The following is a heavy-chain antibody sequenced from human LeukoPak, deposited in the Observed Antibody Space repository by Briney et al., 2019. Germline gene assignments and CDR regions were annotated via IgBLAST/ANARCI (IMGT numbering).Heavy chain of an antibody. D-gene: IGHD3-9*01. V-gene: IGHV4-39*02. Sequence: SETLSLTCTVSGGSISSSSYYWGWIRQPPGKGLEWIGTIYHSGTTYYNPSLNSRVSISVDTSKNHISLRLSSVTAADTAVYYCARTPDWSSDNWFDPWGQGTLVTVSS. CDR1: GGSISSSSYY. CDR3: ARTPDWSSDNWFDP. J-gene: IGHJ5*02. CDR2: IYHSGTT.